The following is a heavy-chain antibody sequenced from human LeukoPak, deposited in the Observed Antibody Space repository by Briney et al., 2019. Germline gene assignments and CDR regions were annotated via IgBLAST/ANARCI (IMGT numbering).Heavy chain of an antibody. J-gene: IGHJ4*02. V-gene: IGHV3-23*01. D-gene: IGHD6-19*01. Sequence: TGGSLRLSCAASGFTFSSYAMTWVRQAPGKGLEWVSGISSGGGSTYYADSMKGRFTISRDNSENTLYLQMNSLRAEDPAVYYCAKVLSSGGHWFDYWGQGSLVTVSS. CDR3: AKVLSSGGHWFDY. CDR2: ISSGGGST. CDR1: GFTFSSYA.